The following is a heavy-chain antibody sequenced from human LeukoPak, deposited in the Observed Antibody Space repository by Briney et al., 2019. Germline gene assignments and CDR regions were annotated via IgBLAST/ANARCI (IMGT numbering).Heavy chain of an antibody. CDR3: TRGDYGGGFDY. Sequence: GGSLRLSCVASGFTFSDHYMDWVRQAPGKGLEWVGRIRNKANRYTTEHAASVKGRFIISRDDSKNSMYPQMNSLKTEDTAVYYCTRGDYGGGFDYWGQGTLVTVSS. J-gene: IGHJ4*02. CDR2: IRNKANRYTT. V-gene: IGHV3-72*01. CDR1: GFTFSDHY. D-gene: IGHD4/OR15-4a*01.